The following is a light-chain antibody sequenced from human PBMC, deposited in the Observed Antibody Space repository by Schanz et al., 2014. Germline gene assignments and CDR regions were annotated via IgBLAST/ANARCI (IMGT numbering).Light chain of an antibody. CDR1: QSVSSSF. V-gene: IGKV3-20*01. CDR2: GAS. CDR3: QQYGSSPHT. J-gene: IGKJ2*01. Sequence: EIVLTQSPGTLSLSPGERATLSCRASQSVSSSFLAWYQHKPGQPPRLLIYGASSRATGIPDRFSGSGSGTDFTLTISRLEPEDFAVYYCQQYGSSPHTFGQGTKLEIK.